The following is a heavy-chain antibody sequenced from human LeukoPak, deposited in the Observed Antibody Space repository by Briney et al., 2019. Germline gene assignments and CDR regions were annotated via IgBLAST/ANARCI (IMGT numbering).Heavy chain of an antibody. CDR2: LWYDGNNK. CDR1: GFSFTNYG. Sequence: PGRSLRLSCAASGFSFTNYGMHWVRQAPGKGLEWVARLWYDGNNKYYADSVKGRFTISRDNSKNTLYLQMSNLRAEDTAVYYCAKDRCSRGTCYSDYWGQGTLVTVSS. J-gene: IGHJ4*02. CDR3: AKDRCSRGTCYSDY. D-gene: IGHD2-15*01. V-gene: IGHV3-33*06.